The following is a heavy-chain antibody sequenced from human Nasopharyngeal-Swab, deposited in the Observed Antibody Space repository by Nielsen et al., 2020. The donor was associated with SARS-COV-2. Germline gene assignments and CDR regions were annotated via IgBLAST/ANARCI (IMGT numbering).Heavy chain of an antibody. CDR3: AKDRRGYSYGPKGYYYYGMDV. CDR2: ISTYTGNT. Sequence: ASVKVSCKASSYSFTNFGISWVRQAPGQGLEWMEWISTYTGNTNYEQNFQGRVTMTADTSTSTAYMELRSLRSDDTAVYYCAKDRRGYSYGPKGYYYYGMDVWGQGTTVTVSS. D-gene: IGHD5-18*01. CDR1: SYSFTNFG. J-gene: IGHJ6*02. V-gene: IGHV1-18*01.